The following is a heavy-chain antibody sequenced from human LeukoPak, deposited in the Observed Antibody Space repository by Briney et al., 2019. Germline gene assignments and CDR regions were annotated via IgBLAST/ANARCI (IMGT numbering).Heavy chain of an antibody. V-gene: IGHV3-30-3*01. J-gene: IGHJ5*02. D-gene: IGHD4/OR15-4a*01. CDR1: GCTVSTYA. Sequence: PGGSLRLSCAASGCTVSTYAMHWVRQAPGKGLEWVAVISYDGSNTYYADSVKGRFTISRDNSKNTLYVQMNTLRAEDTAVYYCARAPNYFWFDPWGQGTLVTVSS. CDR3: ARAPNYFWFDP. CDR2: ISYDGSNT.